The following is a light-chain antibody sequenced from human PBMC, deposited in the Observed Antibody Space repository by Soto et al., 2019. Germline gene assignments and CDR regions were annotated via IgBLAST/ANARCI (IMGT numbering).Light chain of an antibody. J-gene: IGLJ2*01. CDR2: EDN. Sequence: NFMLTQPHSVSESPGKTVTISCTRSSGSIASNYVQWYQQRPGSAPTTVIYEDNQRPSGVPDRFSGSIDSSSNSASLTISGLKTEDEADYYCQSYDSSNPHVVFSGGTKLTVL. CDR3: QSYDSSNPHVV. CDR1: SGSIASNY. V-gene: IGLV6-57*04.